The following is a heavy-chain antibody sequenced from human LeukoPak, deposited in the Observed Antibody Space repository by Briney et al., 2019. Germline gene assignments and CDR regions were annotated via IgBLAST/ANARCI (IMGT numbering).Heavy chain of an antibody. J-gene: IGHJ4*02. CDR3: AREGGDYYDSSGYYRGLLDY. CDR1: GYTFTSYD. D-gene: IGHD3-22*01. CDR2: MNPNSGNT. Sequence: ASVKVSCKASGYTFTSYDINWVRQATGQGLEWMGWMNPNSGNTGYAQKFQGRVTMTRNTSISTAYMELSSLRSEDTAVYYCAREGGDYYDSSGYYRGLLDYWGQGTLVTVSS. V-gene: IGHV1-8*01.